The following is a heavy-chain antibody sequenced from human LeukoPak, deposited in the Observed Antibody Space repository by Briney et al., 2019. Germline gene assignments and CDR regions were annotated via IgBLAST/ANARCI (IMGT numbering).Heavy chain of an antibody. V-gene: IGHV4-39*07. CDR2: IYYSGST. Sequence: PSETLSLTCTVSGGSISSSSYYWGWIRQPPGKGLEWFGSIYYSGSTYYNPSLKSRVTISVDTSKNQFSLKLNSVTAADTAVYYCARATSPTFYYDSSGYNGITYYYYYYMDVWGKGTTVTVSS. J-gene: IGHJ6*03. D-gene: IGHD3-22*01. CDR1: GGSISSSSYY. CDR3: ARATSPTFYYDSSGYNGITYYYYYYMDV.